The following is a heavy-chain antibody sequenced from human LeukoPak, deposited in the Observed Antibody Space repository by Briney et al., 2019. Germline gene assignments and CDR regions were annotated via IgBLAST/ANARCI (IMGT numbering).Heavy chain of an antibody. V-gene: IGHV3-23*01. D-gene: IGHD2-15*01. CDR1: GFTFSSYA. Sequence: GGSLRLSCAASGFTFSSYAMSWVRQAPGKGLEWVSAISGSGGSTYYADSVKGRFTISRDNSKSTLYLQMNSLRAEDTAVYYCAKSSCSGGSCYSRFYHWGQGTLVTVSS. CDR2: ISGSGGST. J-gene: IGHJ4*02. CDR3: AKSSCSGGSCYSRFYH.